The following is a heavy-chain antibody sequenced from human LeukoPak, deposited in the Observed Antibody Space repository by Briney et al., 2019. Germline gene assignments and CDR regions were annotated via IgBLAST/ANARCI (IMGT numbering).Heavy chain of an antibody. Sequence: PGGSLRLSCAASGFTVNSNDMSWVRQSPEKGLEWVSVIYGDGRTFYAESVKGRFTISRDDSKNTLFVQMNSLGPDDTAVYYCAKSRNYLDNAFDIWGQGTMVTVS. CDR1: GFTVNSND. CDR2: IYGDGRT. D-gene: IGHD1-7*01. V-gene: IGHV3-66*02. J-gene: IGHJ3*02. CDR3: AKSRNYLDNAFDI.